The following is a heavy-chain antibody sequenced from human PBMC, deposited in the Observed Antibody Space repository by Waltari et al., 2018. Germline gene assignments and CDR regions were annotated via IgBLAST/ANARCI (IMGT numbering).Heavy chain of an antibody. Sequence: QVQLVQSGAEVKKPGSSVKVSCKASGGTFSSYAISWVRQAPGQGLEWMGGIIPSFGTENYAQKCQGRFTITADESTSTAYMELSSLRSEDTAVYYCARGVYGFGVVIPYYYGMDVWGQGTTVTVSS. CDR2: IIPSFGTE. V-gene: IGHV1-69*01. CDR1: GGTFSSYA. J-gene: IGHJ6*02. D-gene: IGHD3-3*01. CDR3: ARGVYGFGVVIPYYYGMDV.